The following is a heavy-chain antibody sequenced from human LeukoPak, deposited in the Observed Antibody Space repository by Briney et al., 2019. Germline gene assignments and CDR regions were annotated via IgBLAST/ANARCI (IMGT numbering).Heavy chain of an antibody. Sequence: PGGSLRLSCEASGFTFGNYAMNWVRQAPGKGLEWVSTISGTGSSTYYADSANGLSTISRDNSKDTLLLQLNRLTAADTAMYFCAKASVAIPQDCNSWGQGTLVTVSS. J-gene: IGHJ5*02. D-gene: IGHD2-2*02. CDR2: ISGTGSST. V-gene: IGHV3-23*01. CDR3: AKASVAIPQDCNS. CDR1: GFTFGNYA.